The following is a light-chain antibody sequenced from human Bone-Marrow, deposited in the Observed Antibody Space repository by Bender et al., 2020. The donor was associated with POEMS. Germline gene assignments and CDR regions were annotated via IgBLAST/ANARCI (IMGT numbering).Light chain of an antibody. CDR2: DVS. CDR3: ISYAGTKNVYA. V-gene: IGLV2-11*01. Sequence: QSALTQPRSVSGSPGESVTISCTGSSSDIGGYNFVSWYQQHPGKAPKLIIYDVSKRPSGVPDRFSGSKSGNTAALTVSRLQADDEADYYCISYAGTKNVYAFGTGTKVTVL. J-gene: IGLJ1*01. CDR1: SSDIGGYNF.